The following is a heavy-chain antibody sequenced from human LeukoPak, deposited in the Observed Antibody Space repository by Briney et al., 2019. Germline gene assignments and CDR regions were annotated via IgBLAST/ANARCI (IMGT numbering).Heavy chain of an antibody. V-gene: IGHV1-2*06. CDR2: INPNSGGT. Sequence: ASVKVSCEASGYTFTNYYMHWARQAPGQGLEWMGRINPNSGGTNYAQKFQGRVTMTRDTSISTVYMDLSRLRSDDTAVYYCAKDRDGAKYFQHWGQGTLVTVSS. CDR1: GYTFTNYY. J-gene: IGHJ1*01. CDR3: AKDRDGAKYFQH. D-gene: IGHD3-10*01.